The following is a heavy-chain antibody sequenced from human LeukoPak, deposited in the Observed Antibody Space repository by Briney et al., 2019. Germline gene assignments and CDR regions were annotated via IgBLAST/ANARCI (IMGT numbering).Heavy chain of an antibody. CDR1: GGTFSSYA. D-gene: IGHD2-15*01. CDR3: ARSDCSGGSCYSPRAGYYCLDY. J-gene: IGHJ4*02. CDR2: IIPIFGTA. Sequence: GASVKVSCKASGGTFSSYAISWVRQAPGQGLEWMGRIIPIFGTANYAQKFQGRVTITADKSTSTAYMELSSLRSEDTAVYYCARSDCSGGSCYSPRAGYYCLDYWGQGTLVTVSS. V-gene: IGHV1-69*06.